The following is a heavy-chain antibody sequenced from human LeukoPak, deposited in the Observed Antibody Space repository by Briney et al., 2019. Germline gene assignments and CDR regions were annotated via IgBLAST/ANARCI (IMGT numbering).Heavy chain of an antibody. CDR1: GFTFSSYW. D-gene: IGHD3-3*01. CDR3: ARGHYDFWSGYYYYYYYMDV. J-gene: IGHJ6*03. V-gene: IGHV3-74*01. Sequence: GGSLRLSCAASGFTFSSYWMHWVRQAPGKGLVWVSRINSDGSSTSYADSVKGQFTISRDNAKNTLYLQMNSLRAEDTAVYYCARGHYDFWSGYYYYYYYMDVWGKGTTVTVSS. CDR2: INSDGSST.